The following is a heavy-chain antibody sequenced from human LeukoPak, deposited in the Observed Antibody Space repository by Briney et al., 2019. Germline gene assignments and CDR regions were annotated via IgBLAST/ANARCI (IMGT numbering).Heavy chain of an antibody. J-gene: IGHJ4*02. CDR3: AREMATGPGYFDY. D-gene: IGHD5-12*01. Sequence: SETLSLTCTVSGGSISSYYWSWIRQRPGKGLEWIGYIYYSGSTNYNPSLKSRVTISVDTSKNQFSLKLSSVTAADTAVYYCAREMATGPGYFDYWGQGTLVTVSS. V-gene: IGHV4-59*12. CDR1: GGSISSYY. CDR2: IYYSGST.